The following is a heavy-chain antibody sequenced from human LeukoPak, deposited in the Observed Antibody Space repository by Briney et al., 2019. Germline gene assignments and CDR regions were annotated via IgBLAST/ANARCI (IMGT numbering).Heavy chain of an antibody. CDR3: AKDIVLRYFDWLLMDTYYYGMDV. Sequence: GRSLRLSCAASVFTFSSYGMHWVRQAPGKGLEWVAVISYDGSNKYYADSVKGRFTISRDNSKNTLYLQMNSLRAEDTAVYYCAKDIVLRYFDWLLMDTYYYGMDVWGQGTTVTVSS. J-gene: IGHJ6*02. V-gene: IGHV3-30*18. D-gene: IGHD3-9*01. CDR2: ISYDGSNK. CDR1: VFTFSSYG.